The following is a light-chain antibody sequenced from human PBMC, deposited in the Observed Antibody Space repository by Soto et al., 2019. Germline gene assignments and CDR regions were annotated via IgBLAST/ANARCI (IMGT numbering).Light chain of an antibody. J-gene: IGKJ2*02. Sequence: DIQMTQSPSTLSASAGDRVTITCRASQSIGSWLAWYQQKPGKAPKVLIYKASSLESGVPSRFSGSGSGTEFTLTISSVQPDDFATYYCQQYNNYPCTFGQGTKLEIK. V-gene: IGKV1-5*03. CDR3: QQYNNYPCT. CDR1: QSIGSW. CDR2: KAS.